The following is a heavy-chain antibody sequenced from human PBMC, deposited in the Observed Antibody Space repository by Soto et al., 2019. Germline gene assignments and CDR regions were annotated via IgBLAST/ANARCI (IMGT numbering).Heavy chain of an antibody. Sequence: PSVKVSCKASGYTFTGYYMHWVRQAPGQGLEWMGWINPNSGGTNYAQKFQGRVTMTRDTSISTAYMELSRLRSDDAAVYYCAREREILTDFDYWGQGTLVTVSS. CDR2: INPNSGGT. V-gene: IGHV1-2*02. CDR1: GYTFTGYY. J-gene: IGHJ4*02. D-gene: IGHD3-9*01. CDR3: AREREILTDFDY.